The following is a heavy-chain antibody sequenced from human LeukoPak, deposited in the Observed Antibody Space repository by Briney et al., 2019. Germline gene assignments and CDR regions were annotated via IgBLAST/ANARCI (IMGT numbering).Heavy chain of an antibody. CDR2: ISAYNGNT. CDR1: GYTFTGYY. Sequence: ASVKVSCKAYGYTFTGYYMHWVRQAPGQGLEWMGWISAYNGNTNYAQKLQGRVTMTTDTSTSTAYMELRSLRSDDTAVYYCARSVRNGDSGYDFGYWGQGTLVTVSS. V-gene: IGHV1-18*04. CDR3: ARSVRNGDSGYDFGY. D-gene: IGHD5-12*01. J-gene: IGHJ4*02.